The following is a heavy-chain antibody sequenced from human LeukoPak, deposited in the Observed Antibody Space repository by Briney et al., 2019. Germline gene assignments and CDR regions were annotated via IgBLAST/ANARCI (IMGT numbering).Heavy chain of an antibody. Sequence: PSETLSLTCTVSGYSISSGYYWGWIRQSPGKGLEGIGNIYRRGSTHYNPSLKSRVTISMDTSKNQFSLKLSSVTAADTAVYYCARDVRNYYDSSGYYLFDYWGQGTLVTVSS. D-gene: IGHD3-22*01. CDR2: IYRRGST. CDR3: ARDVRNYYDSSGYYLFDY. J-gene: IGHJ4*02. CDR1: GYSISSGYY. V-gene: IGHV4-38-2*02.